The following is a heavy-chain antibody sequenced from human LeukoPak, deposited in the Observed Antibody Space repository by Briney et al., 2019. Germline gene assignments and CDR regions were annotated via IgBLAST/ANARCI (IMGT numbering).Heavy chain of an antibody. V-gene: IGHV4-59*01. D-gene: IGHD2-2*01. CDR2: IYYSGIT. CDR1: GGSISSYY. Sequence: PSETLSLTCTVSGGSISSYYWSWIRQPPGKGLEWIGYIYYSGITTYNSSLKSRVTISLDTSKNQFSLKLSSLTAADTAVYYCARGDCSSTICYSPMDVWGKGTTVTVSS. CDR3: ARGDCSSTICYSPMDV. J-gene: IGHJ6*03.